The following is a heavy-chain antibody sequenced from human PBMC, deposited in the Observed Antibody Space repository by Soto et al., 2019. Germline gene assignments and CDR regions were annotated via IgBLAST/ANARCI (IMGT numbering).Heavy chain of an antibody. Sequence: GGSLILSCASSGFTFSSYSMHWVRPAPGKGLEWVATINQGGSEKYYVDSVKGRFTISRDNAKNSLYLQVNSLRVEDTAVYYCARDGVDAGLYFDYWGQGALVTVS. D-gene: IGHD2-15*01. CDR2: INQGGSEK. CDR1: GFTFSSYS. V-gene: IGHV3-7*01. CDR3: ARDGVDAGLYFDY. J-gene: IGHJ4*02.